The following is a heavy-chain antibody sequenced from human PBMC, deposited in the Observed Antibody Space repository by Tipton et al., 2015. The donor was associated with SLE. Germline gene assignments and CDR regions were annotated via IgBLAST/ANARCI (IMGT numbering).Heavy chain of an antibody. CDR3: AGFWLFGEVTDDY. J-gene: IGHJ4*02. CDR1: GGSISSTNW. Sequence: TLSLTCAVSGGSISSTNWWSWVRQPPGKGLEWIGEINHSGSANYNPSLKSRLTISVDTSKNQFSLKLSSVTAADTAVYYRAGFWLFGEVTDDYWGQGTLVTVSS. V-gene: IGHV4-4*02. CDR2: INHSGSA. D-gene: IGHD3-3*01.